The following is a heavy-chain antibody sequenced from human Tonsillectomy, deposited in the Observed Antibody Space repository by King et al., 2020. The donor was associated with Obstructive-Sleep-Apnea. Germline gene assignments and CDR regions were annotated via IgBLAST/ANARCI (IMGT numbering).Heavy chain of an antibody. V-gene: IGHV3-23*04. CDR3: AKLHGAAMVRWDFDY. D-gene: IGHD3-10*01. J-gene: IGHJ4*02. Sequence: VQLVESGGGLVQPGGSLRLSCAASGFTFSSYAMSWVRQAPGKGLECVSTINNSGGTYSADSVKGRFTISRDNSKNTLYLQMNSLRAEDTAVYYCAKLHGAAMVRWDFDYWGQGTLVTVSS. CDR1: GFTFSSYA. CDR2: INNSGGT.